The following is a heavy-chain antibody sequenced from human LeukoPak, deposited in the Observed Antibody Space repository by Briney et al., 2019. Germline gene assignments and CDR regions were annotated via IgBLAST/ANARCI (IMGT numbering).Heavy chain of an antibody. CDR2: ISGSGSGT. CDR1: GFTFSSYA. V-gene: IGHV3-23*01. Sequence: GGSLRLSCAASGFTFSSYAMSWVRQAPGKGLEWVSAISGSGSGTYYADSVKGRFTISRDNSKNTLYLQMNSLRAEDTAVYYCAKDRGPYNIVLMVYAVLFDYWGQGTLVTVSS. J-gene: IGHJ4*02. CDR3: AKDRGPYNIVLMVYAVLFDY. D-gene: IGHD2-8*01.